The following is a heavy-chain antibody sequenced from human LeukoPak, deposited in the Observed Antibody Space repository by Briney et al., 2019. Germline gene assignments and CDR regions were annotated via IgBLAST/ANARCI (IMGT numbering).Heavy chain of an antibody. CDR1: GFTFSSYA. CDR2: ISGSGGST. J-gene: IGHJ3*02. V-gene: IGHV3-23*01. CDR3: AKDRVYSYGSIEDAFDI. Sequence: LPGGSLRLSCAASGFTFSSYAMSWVRQAPGKGLEWVSAISGSGGSTYYADSVKGRFTISRDNSKNTLYLQMNSLRAEDTAVYYCAKDRVYSYGSIEDAFDIWGQGTMVTVSS. D-gene: IGHD5-18*01.